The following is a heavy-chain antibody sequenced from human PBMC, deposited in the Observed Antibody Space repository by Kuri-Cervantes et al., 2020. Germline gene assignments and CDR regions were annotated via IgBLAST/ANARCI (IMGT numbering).Heavy chain of an antibody. CDR2: ISWNSGSI. CDR1: GFTFDDYA. D-gene: IGHD4-17*01. V-gene: IGHV3-9*01. Sequence: GGSLRLSCAASGFTFDDYAMHWVRQAPGKGLEWVSGISWNSGSIGYADSVKGRFTISRDNAKNSLYLQTNSLRAEDTALYYCAKGSPTVTLRLYYYMDVWGKGTTVTVSS. J-gene: IGHJ6*03. CDR3: AKGSPTVTLRLYYYMDV.